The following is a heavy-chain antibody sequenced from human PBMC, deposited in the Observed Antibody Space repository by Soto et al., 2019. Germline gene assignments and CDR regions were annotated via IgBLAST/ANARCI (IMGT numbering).Heavy chain of an antibody. CDR1: GGSIISYY. D-gene: IGHD5-12*01. CDR2: IYYSGST. V-gene: IGHV4-59*01. Sequence: SETLSLTCTVSGGSIISYYWSWIRQPPGKGLEWIGYIYYSGSTNYNPSLKSRVTISVDTSKNQFSLKLSSVTAADTAVYYCARGRGYSGYDGGFYYYYGMDAWGQGTTVTVSS. J-gene: IGHJ6*02. CDR3: ARGRGYSGYDGGFYYYYGMDA.